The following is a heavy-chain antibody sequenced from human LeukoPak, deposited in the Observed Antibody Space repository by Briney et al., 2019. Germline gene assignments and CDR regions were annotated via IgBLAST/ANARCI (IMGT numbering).Heavy chain of an antibody. Sequence: SETLSLTCTVSGGSISSSSYYWGWIRQPPGKGLEWIGSIYYSGSTYYNPSLKSRVTISVDTSKNQFSLKLSSVTAADTAVYYCARGDYGDYEYSNGFDYWGQGTLVTVSS. CDR1: GGSISSSSYY. J-gene: IGHJ4*02. CDR3: ARGDYGDYEYSNGFDY. D-gene: IGHD4-17*01. V-gene: IGHV4-39*07. CDR2: IYYSGST.